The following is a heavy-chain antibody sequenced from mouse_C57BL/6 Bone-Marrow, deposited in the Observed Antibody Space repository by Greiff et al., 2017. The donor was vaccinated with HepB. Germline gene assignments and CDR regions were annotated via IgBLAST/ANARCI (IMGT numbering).Heavy chain of an antibody. Sequence: QVQLKESGAELVKPGASVKISCKASGYAFSSYWMNWVKQRPGKGLEWIGQIYPGDGDTNYNGKFKGKATLTADNSSSPAYMQLSSLTSEDSAVYFCARSSYDGYSPYAMDYWGQGTSVTVSS. V-gene: IGHV1-80*01. CDR1: GYAFSSYW. J-gene: IGHJ4*01. CDR2: IYPGDGDT. D-gene: IGHD2-3*01. CDR3: ARSSYDGYSPYAMDY.